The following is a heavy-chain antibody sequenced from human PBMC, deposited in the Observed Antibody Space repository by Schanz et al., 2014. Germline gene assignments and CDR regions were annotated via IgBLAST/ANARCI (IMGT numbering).Heavy chain of an antibody. CDR3: ARDSLRGATGGYGMDV. CDR1: GGSISSGTYY. CDR2: IYTSGST. J-gene: IGHJ6*02. D-gene: IGHD2-8*02. Sequence: QVQLQESGPGLVKPSQTLSLTCIVSGGSISSGTYYWSWLRQPAGKGLEWIGRIYTSGSTNYNPSLKGRVPTPLDTAKNQFALKRSSVTAADTAVYYCARDSLRGATGGYGMDVWGQGTTVTVSS. V-gene: IGHV4-61*02.